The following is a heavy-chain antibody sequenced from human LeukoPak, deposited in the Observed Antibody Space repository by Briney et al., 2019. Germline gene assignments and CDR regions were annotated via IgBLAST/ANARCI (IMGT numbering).Heavy chain of an antibody. D-gene: IGHD2-21*02. V-gene: IGHV4-39*01. CDR1: GGSISSSSYY. Sequence: SETLCLTCTVSGGSISSSSYYWGWIRQPPGKGLEWIGSIYYSGSTYYNPSLKSRVTISVDTSKNQFSLKLSSVTAADTAVYYCARHDVVVTAANFDYWGQGTLVTVSS. CDR3: ARHDVVVTAANFDY. CDR2: IYYSGST. J-gene: IGHJ4*02.